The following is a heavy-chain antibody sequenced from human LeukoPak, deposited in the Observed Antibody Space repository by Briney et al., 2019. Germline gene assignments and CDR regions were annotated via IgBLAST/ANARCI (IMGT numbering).Heavy chain of an antibody. CDR1: GFTFSSYW. D-gene: IGHD3-3*01. J-gene: IGHJ6*03. CDR3: ARDSLGDFWSGYYTAYYYYYMDV. CDR2: IKQDGSEK. V-gene: IGHV3-7*01. Sequence: PGRSLRLSCAASGFTFSSYWRSWVRQAPGKGLEGVANIKQDGSEKYYVDSVKGRFTISRDNAKNSLYLQMNSLRAEDTAVYYCARDSLGDFWSGYYTAYYYYYMDVWGKGTTVTVSS.